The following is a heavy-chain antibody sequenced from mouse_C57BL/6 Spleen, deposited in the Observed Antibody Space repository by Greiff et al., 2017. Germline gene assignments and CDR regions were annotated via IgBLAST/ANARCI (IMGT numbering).Heavy chain of an antibody. CDR2: INYDGSST. Sequence: EVQRVESEGGLVQPGSSMKLSCTASGFTFSDYYMAWVRQVPEKGLEWVANINYDGSSTYYLDSLKSRFIISRDNAKNILYLQMSSLKSEDTATYYCARDRDGLWYFDVWGTGTTVTVSS. CDR1: GFTFSDYY. CDR3: ARDRDGLWYFDV. V-gene: IGHV5-16*01. D-gene: IGHD2-3*01. J-gene: IGHJ1*03.